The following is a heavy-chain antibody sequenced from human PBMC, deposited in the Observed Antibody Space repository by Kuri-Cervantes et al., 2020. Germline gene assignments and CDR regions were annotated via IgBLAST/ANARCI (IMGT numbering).Heavy chain of an antibody. CDR2: IYYSGST. Sequence: LRLSCTVSGGSISSGGYYWSWIRQHPGKGLEWIGYIYYSGSTYYNPSLKSRVTISVDTSKNQFSLKLSSVTAADTAVYYCARDRMAHVVPAAISYYYYYGMDVWGQGTTVTVSS. CDR1: GGSISSGGYY. CDR3: ARDRMAHVVPAAISYYYYYGMDV. J-gene: IGHJ6*02. V-gene: IGHV4-30-4*08. D-gene: IGHD2-2*01.